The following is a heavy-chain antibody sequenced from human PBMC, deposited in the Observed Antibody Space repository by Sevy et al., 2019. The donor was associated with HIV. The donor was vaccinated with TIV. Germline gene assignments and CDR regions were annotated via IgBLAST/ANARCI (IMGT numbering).Heavy chain of an antibody. CDR3: ARVNSFDGDYVWGDY. V-gene: IGHV3-30-3*01. CDR1: GFTFSMYA. CDR2: ISYDGGNK. Sequence: GGSLRLSCAASGFTFSMYAIKWVRQAPGKGLEWVALISYDGGNKYHADSVKGRFTISRDNSKNTLYLQMNSLGAEDTAVYYCARVNSFDGDYVWGDYWGQGTLVTVSS. D-gene: IGHD4-17*01. J-gene: IGHJ4*02.